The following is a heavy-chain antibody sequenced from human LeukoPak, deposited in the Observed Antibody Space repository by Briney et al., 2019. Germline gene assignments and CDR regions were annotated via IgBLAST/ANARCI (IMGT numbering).Heavy chain of an antibody. D-gene: IGHD2-21*02. Sequence: SETLSLTCTVSGGSISSSSYYWGWIRQPPGKGPEWIGSIYYSGSTYYNPSLKSRVTISVDTSKNQFSLKLSSVTAADTAVYYCARHADDLAGGWFDPWGQGTLVTVSS. CDR3: ARHADDLAGGWFDP. J-gene: IGHJ5*02. CDR1: GGSISSSSYY. CDR2: IYYSGST. V-gene: IGHV4-39*01.